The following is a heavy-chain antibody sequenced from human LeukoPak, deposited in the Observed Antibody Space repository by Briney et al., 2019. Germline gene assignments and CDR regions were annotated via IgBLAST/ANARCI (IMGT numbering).Heavy chain of an antibody. CDR1: GFSFSTYW. D-gene: IGHD6-13*01. J-gene: IGHJ4*02. Sequence: PGGSLRLSCAASGFSFSTYWMSWVRQTPEKGLGFVANIDQGGSVRNYMDSLKGRCTISRDNAKKSLYLEINSLRADDTAVYYCARDPESSSFDLWGRGALVTVSS. CDR2: IDQGGSVR. V-gene: IGHV3-7*01. CDR3: ARDPESSSFDL.